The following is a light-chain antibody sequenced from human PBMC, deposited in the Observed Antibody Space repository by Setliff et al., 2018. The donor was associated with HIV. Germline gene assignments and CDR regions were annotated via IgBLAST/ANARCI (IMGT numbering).Light chain of an antibody. V-gene: IGLV2-14*01. CDR2: EVR. CDR3: SSYAISNTLL. Sequence: QSALTQPASVSGSPGQSITISCTGTSRDVGGYNYVSWYQQHPGKAPKLIIYEVRNRPSGVSDRFSGSKSGNTASLTISGLQAEDEADYYCSSYAISNTLLFGTGT. J-gene: IGLJ1*01. CDR1: SRDVGGYNY.